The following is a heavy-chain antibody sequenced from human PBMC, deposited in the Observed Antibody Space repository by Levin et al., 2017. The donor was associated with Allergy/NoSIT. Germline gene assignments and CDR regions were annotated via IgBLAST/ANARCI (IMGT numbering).Heavy chain of an antibody. CDR1: GFTFSNYA. V-gene: IGHV3-23*01. D-gene: IGHD1-26*01. J-gene: IGHJ4*02. CDR3: AKKEWEFSVPYYFDY. Sequence: QAGGSLRLSCAASGFTFSNYAMSWVRQAPGKGLEWVSSISGSGGTTYYADSVKGRLTISRDNSRDTLYLQVNSLRAEDTAVYYCAKKEWEFSVPYYFDYWGQGTLVTVSS. CDR2: ISGSGGTT.